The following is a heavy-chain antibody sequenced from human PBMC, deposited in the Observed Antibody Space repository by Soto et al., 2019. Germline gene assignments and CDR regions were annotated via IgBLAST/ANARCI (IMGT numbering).Heavy chain of an antibody. J-gene: IGHJ6*02. Sequence: ASVKVSCKASGYTFTSYAMHWVRQAPGQRLEWMGWINAGNGNTKYSQKFQGRVTITRDTSASTAYMELSSLRSEDTAVYYCARLKHGWGDYYYYYGMDVWGQGTTVTSP. CDR2: INAGNGNT. D-gene: IGHD6-19*01. CDR3: ARLKHGWGDYYYYYGMDV. V-gene: IGHV1-3*01. CDR1: GYTFTSYA.